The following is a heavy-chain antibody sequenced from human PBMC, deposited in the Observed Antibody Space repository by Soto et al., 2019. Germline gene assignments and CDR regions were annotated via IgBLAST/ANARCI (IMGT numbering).Heavy chain of an antibody. J-gene: IGHJ4*02. D-gene: IGHD2-15*01. Sequence: SETLSLTCTVSGGPISSYYWSWIRQPPGKGLEWIGYIYYSGSTNYNPSLKSRVTISVDTSKNQFSLKLSSVTAADTAVYYCASGGSCYSRYCYFDYWGQGTLVTVSS. V-gene: IGHV4-59*01. CDR1: GGPISSYY. CDR2: IYYSGST. CDR3: ASGGSCYSRYCYFDY.